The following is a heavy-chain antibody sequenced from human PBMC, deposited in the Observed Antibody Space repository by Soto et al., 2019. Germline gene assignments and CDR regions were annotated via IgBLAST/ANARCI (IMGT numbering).Heavy chain of an antibody. V-gene: IGHV3-11*06. CDR1: GFSFSDYY. D-gene: IGHD2-2*01. CDR2: ISSRSSYT. J-gene: IGHJ4*02. Sequence: QVQLVESGGGLVKPGGSLRLSCAVSGFSFSDYYMIWIRQAPGKGLEMVSYISSRSSYTVYADSVKGRFTISRDNGKNSLYLQMNSLRAEDTGIYYCARDAGQYQLLLDYGGQGALVTVSS. CDR3: ARDAGQYQLLLDY.